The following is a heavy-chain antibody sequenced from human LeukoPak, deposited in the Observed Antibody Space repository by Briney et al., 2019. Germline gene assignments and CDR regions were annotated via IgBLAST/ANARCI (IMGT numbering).Heavy chain of an antibody. CDR3: ASGCSSTSCYHYYYYGMDV. CDR2: IIPIFGIA. Sequence: SVKVSCKASGGTFSSYAISWVRQAPGQGLEWMGRIIPIFGIANYAQKFQGRVTITADKSTSTAYMELSTLRSEDTAVYYCASGCSSTSCYHYYYYGMDVWGQGTTVTVSS. J-gene: IGHJ6*02. D-gene: IGHD2-2*01. CDR1: GGTFSSYA. V-gene: IGHV1-69*04.